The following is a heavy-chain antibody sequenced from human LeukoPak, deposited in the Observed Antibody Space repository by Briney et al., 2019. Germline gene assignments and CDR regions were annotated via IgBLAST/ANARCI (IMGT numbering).Heavy chain of an antibody. D-gene: IGHD2-2*01. V-gene: IGHV3-74*01. CDR2: INSDGSTT. CDR3: ATRDYTSSKY. J-gene: IGHJ4*02. Sequence: GGSLRLSCAASGFALSSYWMHWVRQAPGKGLVWVSDINSDGSTTRYADSVKGRFTISRDNAKNTLYLEMNSLRAEDTVVYYCATRDYTSSKYWGQGTLVTVSP. CDR1: GFALSSYW.